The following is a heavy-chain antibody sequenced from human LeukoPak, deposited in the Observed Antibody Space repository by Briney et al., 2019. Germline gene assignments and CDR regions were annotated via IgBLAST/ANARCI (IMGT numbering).Heavy chain of an antibody. Sequence: PGGSLRLSCAASGFTFDDYGMSWVRQGPRKGLEWVSGINWNGGSTGYTDSVKGRFTISRDNAKNSLYLQMNSLRAEDTALYYCARDAFGARGIGGGLDIWGQGTMVIVSS. J-gene: IGHJ3*02. V-gene: IGHV3-20*04. CDR1: GFTFDDYG. CDR2: INWNGGST. CDR3: ARDAFGARGIGGGLDI. D-gene: IGHD3-10*01.